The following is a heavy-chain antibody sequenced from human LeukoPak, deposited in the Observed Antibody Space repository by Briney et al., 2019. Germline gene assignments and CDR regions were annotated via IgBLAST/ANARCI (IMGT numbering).Heavy chain of an antibody. CDR3: AKDVRKWESLHFFDY. CDR1: GFTLSTNA. V-gene: IGHV3-23*01. CDR2: ISGSGART. Sequence: PGGSLRLSCLTSGFTLSTNAMSWVRQAPGKGLEWLSGISGSGARTYYADSVKGRFTISKDDSRNTLYLQMNSLRGDDTAVYYCAKDVRKWESLHFFDYWGQGTLVTVSS. D-gene: IGHD1-26*01. J-gene: IGHJ4*02.